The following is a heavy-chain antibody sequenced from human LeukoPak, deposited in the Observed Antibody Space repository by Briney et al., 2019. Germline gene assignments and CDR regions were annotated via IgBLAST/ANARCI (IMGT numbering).Heavy chain of an antibody. CDR3: AREGYSSSWRVDGY. Sequence: SETLSLTCTVSGGSISSGGYYWSWIRQHPGKGLEWIGYIYYSGSTYYNPSLKSRVTISVDTSKNQFSLKLSSVTAADTAVYYCAREGYSSSWRVDGYWGQGTLVTVSS. CDR2: IYYSGST. CDR1: GGSISSGGYY. J-gene: IGHJ4*02. V-gene: IGHV4-31*03. D-gene: IGHD6-13*01.